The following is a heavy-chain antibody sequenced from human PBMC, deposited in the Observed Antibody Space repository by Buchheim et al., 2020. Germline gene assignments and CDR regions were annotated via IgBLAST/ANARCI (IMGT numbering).Heavy chain of an antibody. J-gene: IGHJ5*02. CDR3: ATCGTSSWEGWFTS. CDR2: IYYSGTT. D-gene: IGHD6-13*01. Sequence: QVRLQESGPGRVKPSETLSLTCNVSGGSISSGGDYWSWIRQYPGKGLEWIGNIYYSGTTYYNPSLKSRSTMSVDRSKNQFSLKMTSVTAADSAIYYCATCGTSSWEGWFTSWGQGTLVTVSS. CDR1: GGSISSGGDY. V-gene: IGHV4-31*04.